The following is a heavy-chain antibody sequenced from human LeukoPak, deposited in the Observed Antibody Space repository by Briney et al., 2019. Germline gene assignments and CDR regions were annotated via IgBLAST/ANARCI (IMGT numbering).Heavy chain of an antibody. CDR1: GFTFSSYA. CDR3: AGYCSGGSCYPGEYAFDI. D-gene: IGHD2-15*01. J-gene: IGHJ3*02. CDR2: ISYDGSNK. V-gene: IGHV3-30-3*01. Sequence: GGSLRLSCAASGFTFSSYAMSWVRQAPGKGLEWVAVISYDGSNKYYADSVKGRFTISRDNSKNTLYLQMNSLRAEDTAVYYCAGYCSGGSCYPGEYAFDIWGQGTMVTVSS.